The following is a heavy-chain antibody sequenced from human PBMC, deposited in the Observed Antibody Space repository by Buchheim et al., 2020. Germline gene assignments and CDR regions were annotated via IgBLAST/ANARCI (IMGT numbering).Heavy chain of an antibody. V-gene: IGHV3-23*01. J-gene: IGHJ4*02. CDR2: ISGSGESSEST. D-gene: IGHD5-12*01. Sequence: EVQLLESGGGLVQPGGSLRLSCAASGFTFSNYAMSWVRQAPGKGLEWVSAISGSGESSESTYYADSVKGRFTISRDHSKNTLYLQMNSLSPEDTAVYYCAKDLGPVRLKWLHDSWGQGTL. CDR3: AKDLGPVRLKWLHDS. CDR1: GFTFSNYA.